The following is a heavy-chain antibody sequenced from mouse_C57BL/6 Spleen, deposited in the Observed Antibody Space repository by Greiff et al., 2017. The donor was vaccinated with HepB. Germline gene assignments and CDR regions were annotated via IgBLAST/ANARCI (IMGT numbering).Heavy chain of an antibody. CDR1: GYTFTSYW. Sequence: QVQLQQPGAELVRPGTSVKLSCKASGYTFTSYWIHWVKQRPGQGLEWIGVIDPSDSYTNYNQKFKGKATLTVDTSSSTAYMQLSSLTSEDSAVYYCARGGDYYGSKLGRYFDVGGTGTTVTVSS. V-gene: IGHV1-59*01. CDR2: IDPSDSYT. CDR3: ARGGDYYGSKLGRYFDV. D-gene: IGHD1-1*01. J-gene: IGHJ1*03.